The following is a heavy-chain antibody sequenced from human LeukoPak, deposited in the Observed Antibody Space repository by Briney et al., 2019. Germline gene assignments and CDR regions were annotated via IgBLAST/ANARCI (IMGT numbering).Heavy chain of an antibody. CDR3: ARGKIYSNYVGWFDP. V-gene: IGHV4-34*01. Sequence: PSETLSLTCAVYGGSFSGYYWSWICQPPGKGLEWVGEINHSGSTNYNPSLQSRVTISVDTSKNQFSLKLSSVTAADTAVYYCARGKIYSNYVGWFDPWGQGTLVTVSS. D-gene: IGHD4-11*01. CDR1: GGSFSGYY. CDR2: INHSGST. J-gene: IGHJ5*02.